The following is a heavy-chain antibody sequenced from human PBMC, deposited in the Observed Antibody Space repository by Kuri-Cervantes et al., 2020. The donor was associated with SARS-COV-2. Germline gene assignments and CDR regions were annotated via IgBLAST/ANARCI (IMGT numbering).Heavy chain of an antibody. J-gene: IGHJ6*02. D-gene: IGHD3-22*01. Sequence: SVKVSCKASGGTFSSYAISWVRQAPGQGLEWMGRIIPILGIANYAQKFQGRVTITADKSTSTAYMELSSLRPEDTAVYYCARDNYYDSSGYWGRGYYYYGMDVWGQGTTVTVSS. CDR2: IIPILGIA. V-gene: IGHV1-69*04. CDR3: ARDNYYDSSGYWGRGYYYYGMDV. CDR1: GGTFSSYA.